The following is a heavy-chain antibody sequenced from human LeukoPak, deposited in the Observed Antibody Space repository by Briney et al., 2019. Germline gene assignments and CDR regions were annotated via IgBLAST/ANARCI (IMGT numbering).Heavy chain of an antibody. CDR2: ISYSGST. CDR3: AEYSRSDY. D-gene: IGHD2-15*01. Sequence: PSETLSLTCTVSGGSISSSSYYWGWIRQPPGKGLEWIGCISYSGSTYYNPSLKSRVTISVDTSKNQFSLKLSSVTAADTAVYYCAEYSRSDYWGQGTLVTVSS. V-gene: IGHV4-39*07. J-gene: IGHJ4*02. CDR1: GGSISSSSYY.